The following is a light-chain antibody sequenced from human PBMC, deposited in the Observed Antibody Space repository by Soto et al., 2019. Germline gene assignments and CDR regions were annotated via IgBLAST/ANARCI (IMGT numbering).Light chain of an antibody. CDR2: AAS. J-gene: IGKJ5*01. CDR1: QGISSY. Sequence: DIQMTQSPSSLSASVGDRVTITSLASQGISSYLAWYQQKPGKAPKLLIYAASTLQSGVPSRFSGSGSGTEFTLTIDRLQPDDFATYHCQQYHTSSITFGQGTRLEIK. V-gene: IGKV1-9*01. CDR3: QQYHTSSIT.